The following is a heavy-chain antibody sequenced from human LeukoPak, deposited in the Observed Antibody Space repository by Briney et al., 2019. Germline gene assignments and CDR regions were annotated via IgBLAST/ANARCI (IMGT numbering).Heavy chain of an antibody. CDR2: ISYDGSNK. V-gene: IGHV3-30-3*01. D-gene: IGHD2-21*02. CDR3: AKSDSDYWYFDL. CDR1: RFTFSSYA. Sequence: GGSLRLSCAASRFTFSSYAMHWVRQAPGKGLEWVAVISYDGSNKYYADSVKGRFTISRDNSKNTLYLQMNSLRAEDTAVYYCAKSDSDYWYFDLWGRGTLVTVSS. J-gene: IGHJ2*01.